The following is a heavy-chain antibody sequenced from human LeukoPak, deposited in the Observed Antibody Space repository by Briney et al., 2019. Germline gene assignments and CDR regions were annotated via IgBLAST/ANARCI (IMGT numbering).Heavy chain of an antibody. V-gene: IGHV1-69*05. J-gene: IGHJ4*02. CDR1: GGTFSSYA. CDR2: IIPIFGTA. Sequence: ASVKVSCKASGGTFSSYAINWVRQAPGQGLEWMGGIIPIFGTANYAQKFQGRITITTDESKSTAYMELSSLRSEDTAVYYCARDLTGYSSGWENFDYWGQGTLVTVSS. D-gene: IGHD6-19*01. CDR3: ARDLTGYSSGWENFDY.